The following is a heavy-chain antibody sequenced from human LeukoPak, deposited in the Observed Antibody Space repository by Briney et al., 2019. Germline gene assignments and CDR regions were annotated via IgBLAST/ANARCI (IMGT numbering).Heavy chain of an antibody. D-gene: IGHD2-8*01. CDR2: IIGSGGST. Sequence: GGSLRLSCAASGFTFSSYAMSWVRQAPGKGLEWVSRIIGSGGSTYYADPVNGRFTISRDNSKNTLYPQMNSLRAEDTAVYYCAKGVFSVNHYYMDVWGKGTTVTVSS. CDR3: AKGVFSVNHYYMDV. V-gene: IGHV3-23*01. CDR1: GFTFSSYA. J-gene: IGHJ6*03.